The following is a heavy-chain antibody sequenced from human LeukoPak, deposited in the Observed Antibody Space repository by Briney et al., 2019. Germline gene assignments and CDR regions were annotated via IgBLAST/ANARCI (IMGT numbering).Heavy chain of an antibody. J-gene: IGHJ4*02. Sequence: ASVTLSCKTSGYTFTGYYMHWVRQAPGQGLEWMGWINPNSGGTNYAQKFQGRVTMTRDTSISTAYMELSRLRSDDTAVYYCAKEAYSSGWYLPFDYWGQGTLVTVSS. CDR3: AKEAYSSGWYLPFDY. V-gene: IGHV1-2*02. CDR2: INPNSGGT. CDR1: GYTFTGYY. D-gene: IGHD6-19*01.